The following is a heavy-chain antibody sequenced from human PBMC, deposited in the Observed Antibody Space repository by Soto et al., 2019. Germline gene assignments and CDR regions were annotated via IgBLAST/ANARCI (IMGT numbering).Heavy chain of an antibody. V-gene: IGHV1-2*04. CDR2: INPNRGGT. D-gene: IGHD6-19*01. Sequence: QVQLVQSGAEVKKPGASVKVSCKASGYTFTGYYMHWVRQAPGQGLEWMGWINPNRGGTNYAQKFQGWVTMTRDTSISTAYMELSRLRSDDTAVYYCAREGIAVAGTYYYMDVWGKGTTVTVSS. CDR1: GYTFTGYY. CDR3: AREGIAVAGTYYYMDV. J-gene: IGHJ6*03.